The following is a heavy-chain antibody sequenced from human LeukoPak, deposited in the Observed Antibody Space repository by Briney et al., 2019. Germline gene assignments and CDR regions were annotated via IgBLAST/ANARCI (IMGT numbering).Heavy chain of an antibody. V-gene: IGHV3-9*01. J-gene: IGHJ4*02. CDR2: ISWNSGSI. Sequence: SLRLSCAASGYTFDDYAMHWVRQAPGKGLEWVPGISWNSGSIGYADSVKGRFTISRDNAKNSLYLQMNSLRAEDTAVYYCARVGFFGYQHGPFDYWGQGTLVTVSS. D-gene: IGHD5-18*01. CDR3: ARVGFFGYQHGPFDY. CDR1: GYTFDDYA.